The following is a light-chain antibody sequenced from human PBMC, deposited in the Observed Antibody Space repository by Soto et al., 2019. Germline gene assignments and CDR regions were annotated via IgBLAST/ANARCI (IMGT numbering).Light chain of an antibody. CDR2: ATS. CDR1: QNINRW. CDR3: QQANSFPHT. V-gene: IGKV1-12*01. Sequence: DIQMTQSPSSVSASVGDRVIITCRASQNINRWLAWYQQNPGKAPQLLIYATSTLHSGVPSRFSGSGSGTDFTLTVSSLQPEDFATYYCQQANSFPHTLGGGTRVEIK. J-gene: IGKJ4*01.